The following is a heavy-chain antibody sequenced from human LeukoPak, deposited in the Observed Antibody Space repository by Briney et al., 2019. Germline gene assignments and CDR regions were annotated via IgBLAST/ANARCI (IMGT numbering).Heavy chain of an antibody. CDR1: GGSISSYY. CDR2: IYYSGST. Sequence: SETLSLTCTFSGGSISSYYWSWIRQPPGKGLEWIGYIYYSGSTNYNPTLNSRVTISVDTSKNQFSLKLSSVTAADTAVYYCARTGSSWYKYFDYWGQGTLVTVSS. J-gene: IGHJ4*02. V-gene: IGHV4-59*01. CDR3: ARTGSSWYKYFDY. D-gene: IGHD6-13*01.